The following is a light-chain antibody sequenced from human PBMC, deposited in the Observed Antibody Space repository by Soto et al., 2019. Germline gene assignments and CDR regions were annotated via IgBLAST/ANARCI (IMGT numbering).Light chain of an antibody. CDR3: QVRSNWPTWT. CDR1: QSVSSS. J-gene: IGKJ1*01. CDR2: DAS. Sequence: EIVLTQSPATLSLSPGDTATLSCWASQSVSSSLAWYQQKPGQAPRLLIYDASNRATGIPARFSGSGSGTDFTLTISSLEPEDFAVYYCQVRSNWPTWTFGQGTKVDIK. V-gene: IGKV3-11*01.